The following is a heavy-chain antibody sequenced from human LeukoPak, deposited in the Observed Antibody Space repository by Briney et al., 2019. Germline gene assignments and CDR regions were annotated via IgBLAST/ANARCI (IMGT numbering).Heavy chain of an antibody. Sequence: ASVKVSCKASGYTFSKYAIHWVRQAPGQRLEWMGWMNPNSGNTGYAQKFQGRVTMTRNTSISTAYMELSSLRSEDTAVYYCARTHRDQPHLDYWGQGTLVTVSS. V-gene: IGHV1-8*01. CDR1: GYTFSKYA. J-gene: IGHJ4*02. CDR2: MNPNSGNT. CDR3: ARTHRDQPHLDY. D-gene: IGHD1-14*01.